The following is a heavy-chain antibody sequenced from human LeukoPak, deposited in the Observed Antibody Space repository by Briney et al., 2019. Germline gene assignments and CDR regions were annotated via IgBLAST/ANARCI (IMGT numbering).Heavy chain of an antibody. CDR3: ARLFGGVTTFDY. Sequence: GGSLRLSCAASGFTFSAFWMSWVRQGPGKGLEWVASIKPDGSDSHQVDSVMGRFTISRDNAKNLLYLQMNSLSAEDTAVYYCARLFGGVTTFDYWGQGALVTVSS. J-gene: IGHJ4*02. D-gene: IGHD4-17*01. V-gene: IGHV3-7*01. CDR1: GFTFSAFW. CDR2: IKPDGSDS.